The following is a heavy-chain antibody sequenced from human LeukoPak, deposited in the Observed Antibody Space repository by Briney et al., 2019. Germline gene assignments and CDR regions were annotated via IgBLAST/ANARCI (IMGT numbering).Heavy chain of an antibody. Sequence: PGGSLRLSCAASGFTFSESWMDWVRQAPGKGLEWVANINQDGTVTYYVDSAKGRFTISRDNAKNSLYLQMDSLRVEDTAMYYCAKARDLWGQGSLVTVSS. CDR3: AKARDL. CDR2: INQDGTVT. V-gene: IGHV3-7*01. J-gene: IGHJ5*02. CDR1: GFTFSESW.